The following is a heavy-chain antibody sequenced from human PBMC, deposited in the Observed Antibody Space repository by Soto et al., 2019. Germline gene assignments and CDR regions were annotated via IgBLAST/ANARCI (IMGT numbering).Heavy chain of an antibody. V-gene: IGHV4-34*01. CDR3: ASFSGSDY. CDR1: GGSFSGYY. J-gene: IGHJ4*02. Sequence: PSETLSLTCAVYGGSFSGYYWSWIRQPPGKGLEWIGEINHSGSTNYNPSLKSRVTISVDTSKNQFSLKLSSVTAADTAVYYCASFSGSDYWGQGTLVTVSS. D-gene: IGHD1-26*01. CDR2: INHSGST.